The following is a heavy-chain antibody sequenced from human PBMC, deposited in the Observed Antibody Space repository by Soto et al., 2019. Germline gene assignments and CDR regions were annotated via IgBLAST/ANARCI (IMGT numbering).Heavy chain of an antibody. CDR1: AYNFINYY. CDR2: INPNGGST. J-gene: IGHJ6*02. Sequence: QVHLVQSGAEVKKPGAAVKVSCKASAYNFINYYIHWARQAPGQGLEWMGIINPNGGSTTYAQKFQGRVTMTRDTSTSTAYRDPSSLTSEDTAIYYCARDGWFSALRIPFGMDVWGQGTTVTVSS. V-gene: IGHV1-46*01. CDR3: ARDGWFSALRIPFGMDV. D-gene: IGHD3-3*01.